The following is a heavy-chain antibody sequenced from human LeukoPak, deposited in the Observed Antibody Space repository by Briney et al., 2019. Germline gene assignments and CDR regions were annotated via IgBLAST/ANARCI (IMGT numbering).Heavy chain of an antibody. CDR1: GFTFSTYE. V-gene: IGHV3-48*03. Sequence: PRGSLRLSCAASGFTFSTYEMNWVRQAPGKGLEWVSYISTSGSTIYYADSVKGRFTISRDNAKNSLYLQMNSLRAEDTAVYYCARGGSVSYYFDYWGQGTLVTVSS. CDR2: ISTSGSTI. CDR3: ARGGSVSYYFDY. D-gene: IGHD1-26*01. J-gene: IGHJ4*02.